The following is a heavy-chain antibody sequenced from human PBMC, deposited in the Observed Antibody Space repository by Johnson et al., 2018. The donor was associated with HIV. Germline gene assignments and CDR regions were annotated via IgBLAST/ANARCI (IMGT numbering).Heavy chain of an antibody. J-gene: IGHJ3*02. V-gene: IGHV3-23*04. CDR3: ATSGDKYSSNWGDAFDI. Sequence: VQLVESGGGLVQPGGSLRVSCAASGFTFSNYAMTWVRQAPGKGLEWVSGISGSGDNTHYAASVQGRFTISRDNSTNTLYLEMISLKAEDTAVYYCATSGDKYSSNWGDAFDIWGQGTMVTVSS. D-gene: IGHD6-13*01. CDR1: GFTFSNYA. CDR2: ISGSGDNT.